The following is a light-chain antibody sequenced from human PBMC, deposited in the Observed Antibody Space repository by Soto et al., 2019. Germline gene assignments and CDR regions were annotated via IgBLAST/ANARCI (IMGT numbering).Light chain of an antibody. CDR1: QSISSW. CDR2: KAS. Sequence: DIQLPQSPSFRFASVGDSLTIAFRASQSISSWLDWYQQQPGKAHKLLIYKASSLQSGVPSRFSGSGSGTEFTLTISSLQPDDFATYYCQQYNSYSGTFGQET. J-gene: IGKJ1*01. V-gene: IGKV1-5*03. CDR3: QQYNSYSGT.